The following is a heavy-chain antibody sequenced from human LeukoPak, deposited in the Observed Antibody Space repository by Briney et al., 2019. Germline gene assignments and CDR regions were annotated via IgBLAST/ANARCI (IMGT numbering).Heavy chain of an antibody. V-gene: IGHV3-48*01. Sequence: GGSLRLSCAVSGFTFSSYSMNWVRQAPGKGLEWVSYISTSGSPIYYADSVKGRFTISRDNAKNSLYLQMNSLRAENTAVYYCARTSDYWGQGTLVTVSS. CDR3: ARTSDY. CDR2: ISTSGSPI. CDR1: GFTFSSYS. J-gene: IGHJ4*02.